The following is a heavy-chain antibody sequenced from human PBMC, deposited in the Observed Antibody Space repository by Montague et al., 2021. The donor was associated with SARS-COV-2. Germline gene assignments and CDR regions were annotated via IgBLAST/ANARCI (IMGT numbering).Heavy chain of an antibody. CDR1: GFTFRNYE. V-gene: IGHV3-48*03. D-gene: IGHD2-2*01. CDR2: ITQSVTEI. J-gene: IGHJ3*02. CDR3: ASETPASSSNAFDI. Sequence: SLRLSCAASGFTFRNYEMNWVRQAPGKGLEWISYITQSVTEIYYAHSVQGRFTISRDNTKNFLYLQMNNVRAEDTAVYFCASETPASSSNAFDIWGQGTTVTVSS.